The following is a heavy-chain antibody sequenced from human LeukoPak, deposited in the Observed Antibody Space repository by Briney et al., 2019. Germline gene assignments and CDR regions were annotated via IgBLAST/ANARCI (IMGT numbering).Heavy chain of an antibody. J-gene: IGHJ3*02. Sequence: SETLSLTCAVYGGSFSGYYWSWIRQPPGKGLEWIGYIYYSGSTNYNPSLKSRVTISVDTSKNQFSLKLSSVTAADTAVYYCARAGDGILWFGESPGAFDIWGQGTMVTVSS. V-gene: IGHV4-59*01. CDR3: ARAGDGILWFGESPGAFDI. CDR2: IYYSGST. D-gene: IGHD3-10*01. CDR1: GGSFSGYY.